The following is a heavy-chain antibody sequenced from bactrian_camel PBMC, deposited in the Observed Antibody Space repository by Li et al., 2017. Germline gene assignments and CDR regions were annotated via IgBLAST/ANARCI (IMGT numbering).Heavy chain of an antibody. Sequence: HVQLVESGGGSVQAGGSLRLSCVASGFSSSMYYKMAWIRQAPGKDREGVATIWTGGSDSYYADSVKDRFTISQDRAKYAVYLQMDNVIPEDTATYYCAARLLCSPRELTFIGRVSAWTYWGQGTQVTVS. CDR2: IWTGGSDS. CDR3: AARLLCSPRELTFIGRVSAWTY. V-gene: IGHV3S6*01. D-gene: IGHD1*01. J-gene: IGHJ4*01. CDR1: GFSSSMYY.